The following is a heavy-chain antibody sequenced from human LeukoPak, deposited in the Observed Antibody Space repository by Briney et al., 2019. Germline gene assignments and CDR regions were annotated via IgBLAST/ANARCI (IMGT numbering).Heavy chain of an antibody. CDR2: IIPIFGTA. V-gene: IGHV1-69*13. CDR1: GGTFSSYA. Sequence: SVKVSCNASGGTFSSYAISWVRQAPGQGLEWMGGIIPIFGTANYAQKFQGRVTITADESTSTAYMELSSLRSEDTAVYYCARTGYSSSWYLFDYWGQGTLVTVSS. D-gene: IGHD6-13*01. CDR3: ARTGYSSSWYLFDY. J-gene: IGHJ4*02.